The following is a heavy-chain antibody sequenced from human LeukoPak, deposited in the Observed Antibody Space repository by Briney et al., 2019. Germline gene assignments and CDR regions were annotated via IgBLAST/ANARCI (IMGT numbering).Heavy chain of an antibody. CDR2: IRYDGSNK. D-gene: IGHD6-13*01. V-gene: IGHV3-30*02. J-gene: IGHJ3*02. CDR1: GFTVSSNY. CDR3: AKDHSGKQQLVAGDAFDI. Sequence: GGSLRLSCAASGFTVSSNYMSWVRQAPGKGLEWVAFIRYDGSNKYYADSVKGRFTISRDNSKNTLYLQMNSLRAEDTAVYYCAKDHSGKQQLVAGDAFDIWGQGTMVTVSS.